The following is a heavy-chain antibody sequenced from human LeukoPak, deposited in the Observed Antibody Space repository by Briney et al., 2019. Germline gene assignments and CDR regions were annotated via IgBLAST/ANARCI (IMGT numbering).Heavy chain of an antibody. Sequence: PSETLSLTCAVYGGSFSGYYWSWIRQPPGKGLEWIGEINHSGSTNYNPSLKSRVIISVDTSKNQFSLKLSSVTAADTAVYYCARAAAGTGGFGYNWFDPWGQGTLVTVSS. J-gene: IGHJ5*02. V-gene: IGHV4-34*01. CDR1: GGSFSGYY. CDR3: ARAAAGTGGFGYNWFDP. CDR2: INHSGST. D-gene: IGHD6-13*01.